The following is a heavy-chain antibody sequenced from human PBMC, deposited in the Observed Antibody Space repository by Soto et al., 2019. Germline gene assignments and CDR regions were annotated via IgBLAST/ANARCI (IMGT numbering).Heavy chain of an antibody. Sequence: QLQLQESGPGLVKSSETLSLTCTVSGGSISSSSYYWGWIRQPPGKGLEWIGSIYYSGSTYYNPSLKSRVTISVDTSKNQFSLKLSSVTAADTAVYYCARHSGIAAADYNWFDPWGQGTLVTVSS. V-gene: IGHV4-39*01. D-gene: IGHD6-13*01. CDR1: GGSISSSSYY. CDR3: ARHSGIAAADYNWFDP. J-gene: IGHJ5*02. CDR2: IYYSGST.